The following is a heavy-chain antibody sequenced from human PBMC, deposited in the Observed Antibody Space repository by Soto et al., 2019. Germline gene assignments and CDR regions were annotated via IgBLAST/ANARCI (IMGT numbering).Heavy chain of an antibody. V-gene: IGHV1-69*01. CDR3: AASGSDVLGYDYKDTEGLDI. J-gene: IGHJ3*02. D-gene: IGHD4-4*01. Sequence: QVQLVQSGPEVKKPGSSVKVSCEASGGTFSNFAVNWVRQAPGQGLEWVGGIIPLFNVAKYAQKLEGRVTIVADDSTSTAYIDLSSLRSDDTAVYYFAASGSDVLGYDYKDTEGLDIWGQGTMVTVSS. CDR2: IIPLFNVA. CDR1: GGTFSNFA.